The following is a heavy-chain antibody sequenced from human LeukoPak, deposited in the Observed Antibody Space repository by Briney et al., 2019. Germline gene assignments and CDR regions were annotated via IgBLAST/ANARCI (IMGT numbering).Heavy chain of an antibody. CDR3: ARDSSKWLHDY. D-gene: IGHD3-22*01. CDR2: IIPILGIA. CDR1: GGTFSSYA. V-gene: IGHV1-69*04. J-gene: IGHJ4*02. Sequence: SVKVSCKAPGGTFSSYAISWVRQAPGQGLEWMGRIIPILGIANYAQKFQGRVTITADKSTCTAYMELSSLRSEDTAVYYCARDSSKWLHDYWGQGTLVTVSS.